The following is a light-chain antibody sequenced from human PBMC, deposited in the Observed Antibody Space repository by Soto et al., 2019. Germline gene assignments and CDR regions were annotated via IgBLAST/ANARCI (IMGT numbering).Light chain of an antibody. CDR3: QQYDKWPLT. Sequence: IVMTQSPATLSVSPGERATLSCRASQSVSSNLAWYQQKPGQAPRLLIYGASTRATGIPARFSGSGSGTEFTLTISSLQSEDFAVYYCQQYDKWPLTFGGGTKVDIK. J-gene: IGKJ4*01. CDR2: GAS. V-gene: IGKV3-15*01. CDR1: QSVSSN.